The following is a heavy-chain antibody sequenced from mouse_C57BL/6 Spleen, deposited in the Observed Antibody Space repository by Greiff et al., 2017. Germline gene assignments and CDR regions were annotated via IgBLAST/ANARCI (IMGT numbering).Heavy chain of an antibody. CDR1: GFTFSSYA. D-gene: IGHD2-4*01. CDR2: ISDGGSYT. V-gene: IGHV5-4*01. J-gene: IGHJ2*01. CDR3: ARDDYERNYFDY. Sequence: EVMLVESGGGLVKPGGSLKLSCAASGFTFSSYAMSWVRQTPETRLEWVATISDGGSYTYYPDNVKGRFTISRDNAKNNLYLQMSHLKSEDTAMYYCARDDYERNYFDYWGQGTTLTVSS.